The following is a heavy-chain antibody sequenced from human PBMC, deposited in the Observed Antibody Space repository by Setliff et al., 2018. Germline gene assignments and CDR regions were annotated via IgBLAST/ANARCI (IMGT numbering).Heavy chain of an antibody. CDR2: IHASGST. CDR3: ARSGDYGSGRLSP. CDR1: GGSISSSSYY. J-gene: IGHJ5*02. V-gene: IGHV4-39*07. D-gene: IGHD3-10*01. Sequence: PSETLSLTCTVSGGSISSSSYYWGWIRQPPGKGLEWIGRIHASGSTNYNPSLKSRVTISVDTSKNQFSLKLTSVTAADTAVYYCARSGDYGSGRLSPWGQGTLVTVSS.